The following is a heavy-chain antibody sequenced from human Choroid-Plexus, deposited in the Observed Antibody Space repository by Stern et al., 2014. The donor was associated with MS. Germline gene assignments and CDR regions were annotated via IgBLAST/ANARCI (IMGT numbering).Heavy chain of an antibody. CDR3: VRGLGEWNSAEYFPH. J-gene: IGHJ1*01. V-gene: IGHV3-30-3*01. CDR1: GFTFKNYP. D-gene: IGHD1/OR15-1a*01. Sequence: VQLVESGGGVVQPGKSLRLSCAASGFTFKNYPMHWVRQAPGKGLEWVAGISHDGSSQYYADSVKGRFTISRDNSKNTLYVQTDSLRADDTAIYYCVRGLGEWNSAEYFPHWGQGALVTVSS. CDR2: ISHDGSSQ.